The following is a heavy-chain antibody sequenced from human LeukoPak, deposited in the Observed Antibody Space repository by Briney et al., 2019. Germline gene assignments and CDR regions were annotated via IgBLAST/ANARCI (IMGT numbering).Heavy chain of an antibody. J-gene: IGHJ4*02. D-gene: IGHD3-22*01. CDR3: ARDPTHDSSGYGAQYYFDY. V-gene: IGHV3-48*03. CDR1: GFTFSSYE. Sequence: GGSLRLSCAASGFTFSSYEVNWVREAPGKGREWVSYISSSGSTVYYADSVKGRFTISRDNAKNSLYLQMNSLRAEDTAVYYCARDPTHDSSGYGAQYYFDYWGQGTLVTVSS. CDR2: ISSSGSTV.